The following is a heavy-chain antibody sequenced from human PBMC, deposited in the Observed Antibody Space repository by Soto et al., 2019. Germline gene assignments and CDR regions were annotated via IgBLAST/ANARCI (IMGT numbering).Heavy chain of an antibody. J-gene: IGHJ4*02. D-gene: IGHD5-18*01. V-gene: IGHV5-51*01. CDR1: GYNFNTYW. Sequence: GESLKISCTGSGYNFNTYWIGWVRQMPGKGLEWMGIIYPGDFDTRHSQSFQGHLTMSVDKSINTAYLQWSSLETSDTAMYYCARLLGSSYGYQESFDYWGKGTPVTVSS. CDR2: IYPGDFDT. CDR3: ARLLGSSYGYQESFDY.